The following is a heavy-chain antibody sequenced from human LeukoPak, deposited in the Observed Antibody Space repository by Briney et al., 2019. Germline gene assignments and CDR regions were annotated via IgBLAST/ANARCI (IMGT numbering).Heavy chain of an antibody. V-gene: IGHV4-34*01. CDR3: ARGMNYYDSSGP. CDR2: INHSGST. Sequence: SETLSLTCAVYGGSFSGYYWSWIRQPPGRGLEWIGEINHSGSTNYNPSLKSRVTISVDTSKNQFSLKLSSVTAADTAVYYCARGMNYYDSSGPWGQGTLVTVSS. J-gene: IGHJ5*02. D-gene: IGHD3-22*01. CDR1: GGSFSGYY.